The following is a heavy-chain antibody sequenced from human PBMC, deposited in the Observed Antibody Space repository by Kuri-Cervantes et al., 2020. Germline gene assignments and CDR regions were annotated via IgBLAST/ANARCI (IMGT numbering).Heavy chain of an antibody. Sequence: GESLKISCAASGFTFSSYWMSWVRQAPGKGLEWVAVISYDGSNKYYADSVKGRFTISRDNSKNTLYLQMNSLRAEDMAVYYCAKDGSGAGLDYWGQGTLVTVSS. CDR1: GFTFSSYW. V-gene: IGHV3-30*18. J-gene: IGHJ4*02. D-gene: IGHD3-10*01. CDR2: ISYDGSNK. CDR3: AKDGSGAGLDY.